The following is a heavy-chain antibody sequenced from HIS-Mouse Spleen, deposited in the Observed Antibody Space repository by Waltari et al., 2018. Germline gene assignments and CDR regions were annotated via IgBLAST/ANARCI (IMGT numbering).Heavy chain of an antibody. CDR2: IYYSGST. CDR3: AREIPYSSSWYDWYFDL. V-gene: IGHV4-39*07. Sequence: QLQLQESGPGLVTPSEPLSLTCTVPGGSISSSSYYWGWIRQPPGKGLEWIGSIYYSGSTYYNPSLKSRVTISVDTSKNQFSLKLSSVTAADTAVYYCAREIPYSSSWYDWYFDLWGRGTLVTVSS. CDR1: GGSISSSSYY. D-gene: IGHD6-13*01. J-gene: IGHJ2*01.